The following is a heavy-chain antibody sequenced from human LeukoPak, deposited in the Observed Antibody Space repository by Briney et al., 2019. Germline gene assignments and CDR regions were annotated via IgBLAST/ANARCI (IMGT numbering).Heavy chain of an antibody. CDR3: ARVGAFMVRGVITS. J-gene: IGHJ5*02. CDR2: IYHSGNT. V-gene: IGHV4-30-2*01. D-gene: IGHD3-10*01. CDR1: GGSISTNDYF. Sequence: SQTLSLTCTVSGGSISTNDYFWSWIRQPPGKGLEWIGYIYHSGNTHYNPSLKSRVTISIDRSKNQFSLNLSSVTAADTAVYYCARVGAFMVRGVITSWGQGTLVTVSS.